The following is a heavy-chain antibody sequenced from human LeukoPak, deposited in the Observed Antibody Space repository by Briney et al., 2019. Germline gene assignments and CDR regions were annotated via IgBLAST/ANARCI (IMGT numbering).Heavy chain of an antibody. CDR1: GGSITSGGYY. Sequence: PSETLSLTCTVSGGSITSGGYYWSWIRQHPGKGLEWIGYIYYSGSTYYNPPLKSRVTISLDTSKNQFSLKLSSVTAADTAVSYCARDYSNYFDYWGQGTLVTVSS. J-gene: IGHJ4*02. V-gene: IGHV4-31*03. CDR2: IYYSGST. CDR3: ARDYSNYFDY. D-gene: IGHD4-11*01.